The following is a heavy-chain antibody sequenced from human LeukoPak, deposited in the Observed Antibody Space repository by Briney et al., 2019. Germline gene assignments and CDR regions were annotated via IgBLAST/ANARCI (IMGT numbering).Heavy chain of an antibody. CDR2: IYGGGGT. CDR1: GFTFSSYG. V-gene: IGHV3-53*01. CDR3: ARGNPLEDYFDY. Sequence: GGSLRLSCAASGFTFSSYGMHWVRQAPGKGLEWVSVIYGGGGTYYADSVKGRFTISRDNSKNTLYLQMNSLRAEDTAVYYCARGNPLEDYFDYWGQGTLVTVSS. D-gene: IGHD5-24*01. J-gene: IGHJ4*02.